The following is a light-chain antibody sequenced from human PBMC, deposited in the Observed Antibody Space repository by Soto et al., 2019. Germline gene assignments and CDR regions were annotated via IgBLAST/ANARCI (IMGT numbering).Light chain of an antibody. CDR2: AAS. V-gene: IGKV1-27*01. CDR3: QKCNSAPFT. J-gene: IGKJ3*01. Sequence: DTQMTQSPSSLSASVGDRVTITCRASQGVYNYLAWYQQKPGNVTKILIYAASSLVSGVPSRFSGIGSGTYFTLTISSLQPEDVATYYCQKCNSAPFTFGPGTKVDIK. CDR1: QGVYNY.